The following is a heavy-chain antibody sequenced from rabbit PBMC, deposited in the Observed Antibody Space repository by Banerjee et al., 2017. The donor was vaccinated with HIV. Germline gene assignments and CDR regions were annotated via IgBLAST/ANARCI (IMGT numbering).Heavy chain of an antibody. D-gene: IGHD6-1*01. CDR1: GFSLSNNYV. CDR2: MDTGSYIN. J-gene: IGHJ4*01. V-gene: IGHV1S45*01. CDR3: ARADTYGYGSYGYALYL. Sequence: QEQLEESGGDLVKPEGSLALTCKASGFSLSNNYVMCWVRQAPGKGLEWIGCMDTGSYINYYASWAKGRFTISKISSTTVTLQMTNLTVADTATYFCARADTYGYGSYGYALYLWGPGTLVTVS.